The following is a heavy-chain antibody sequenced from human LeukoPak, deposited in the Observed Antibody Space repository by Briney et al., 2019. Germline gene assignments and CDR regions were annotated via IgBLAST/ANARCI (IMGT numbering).Heavy chain of an antibody. CDR3: TTGSVTAYYYDSSGYYYFDY. D-gene: IGHD3-22*01. J-gene: IGHJ4*02. Sequence: GGSLRLSCAASGFTFSNAWMSWVRQAPGKGLEWVGRIKSKTDGGTTDYAARVKGRFTISRDDSKNTLYLQMNSLKTEDTAVYYCTTGSVTAYYYDSSGYYYFDYWGQGTLVTVSS. CDR1: GFTFSNAW. CDR2: IKSKTDGGTT. V-gene: IGHV3-15*01.